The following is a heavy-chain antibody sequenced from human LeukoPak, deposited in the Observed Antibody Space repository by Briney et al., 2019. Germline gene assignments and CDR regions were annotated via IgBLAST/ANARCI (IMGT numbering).Heavy chain of an antibody. Sequence: PSETLSLTCAVYGGSFSGYYWSWIRQPPGKGLEWIGEINHSGSTNYNPSLKSQVTISVDTSKNQFSLKLSSVTAADTAVYYCARADTSKTGYSSGWYRRAGAFDIWGQGTMVTVSS. D-gene: IGHD6-19*01. CDR3: ARADTSKTGYSSGWYRRAGAFDI. V-gene: IGHV4-34*01. J-gene: IGHJ3*02. CDR1: GGSFSGYY. CDR2: INHSGST.